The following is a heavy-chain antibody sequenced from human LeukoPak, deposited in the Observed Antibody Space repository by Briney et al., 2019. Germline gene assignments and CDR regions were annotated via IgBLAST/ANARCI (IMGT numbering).Heavy chain of an antibody. J-gene: IGHJ5*02. CDR2: IYYSGST. Sequence: PSGTLSLTCTVSGGSISSYYWSWIRQPPGKGLEWIGYIYYSGSTNYNPSLKSRVTISVDTSKNQFSLKLSSVTAADTAVYYCARARHPRMFDPWGQGTLVTVSS. V-gene: IGHV4-59*01. CDR1: GGSISSYY. CDR3: ARARHPRMFDP.